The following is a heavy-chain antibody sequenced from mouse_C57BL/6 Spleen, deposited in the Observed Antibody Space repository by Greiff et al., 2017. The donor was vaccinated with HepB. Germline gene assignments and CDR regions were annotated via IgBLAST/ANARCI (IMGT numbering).Heavy chain of an antibody. CDR3: ARSGGYYPFAMDY. Sequence: QVQLKESGPELVKPGASVKISCKASGYAFSSSWMNWVKQRPGKGLEWIGRIYPGDGDTNYNGKFKGKATLTADKSSSTAYMQLSSLTSEDSAVYFCARSGGYYPFAMDYWGQGTSVTVSS. D-gene: IGHD2-3*01. CDR1: GYAFSSSW. CDR2: IYPGDGDT. V-gene: IGHV1-82*01. J-gene: IGHJ4*01.